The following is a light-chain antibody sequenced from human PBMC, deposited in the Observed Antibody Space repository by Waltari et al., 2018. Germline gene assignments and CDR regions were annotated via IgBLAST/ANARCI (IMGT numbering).Light chain of an antibody. V-gene: IGKV3-15*01. CDR1: QSISFN. Sequence: IVMTQSPATLSVSPGERATLSGRASQSISFNLAWYQQKPGQAPRLLIYGASTRASGIPSRFSGSGSGTDFSLTISSLQSEDFAVYFCQQYNTGPPCTFGQGTKVEVK. CDR2: GAS. CDR3: QQYNTGPPCT. J-gene: IGKJ1*01.